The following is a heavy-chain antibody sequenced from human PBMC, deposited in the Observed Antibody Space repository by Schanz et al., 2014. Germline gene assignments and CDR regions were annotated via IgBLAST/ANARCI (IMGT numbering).Heavy chain of an antibody. CDR1: GGSISSYY. D-gene: IGHD2-2*01. V-gene: IGHV4-4*07. J-gene: IGHJ4*02. CDR2: IYTSGST. CDR3: ARHGRGLAKYQLLYFDY. Sequence: QVQLQESGPGLVKPSETLSLTCSVSGGSISSYYWSWIRQPAGKGLEWIGRIYTSGSTNYNPSLKSRATTPVNTPKNQFSPKLSSVTAADTAFYYCARHGRGLAKYQLLYFDYWGQGTLVTVSS.